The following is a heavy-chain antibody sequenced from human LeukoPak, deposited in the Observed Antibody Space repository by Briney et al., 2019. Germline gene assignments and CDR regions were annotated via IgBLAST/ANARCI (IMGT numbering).Heavy chain of an antibody. D-gene: IGHD1-7*01. V-gene: IGHV3-74*01. J-gene: IGHJ4*02. Sequence: QAGGSLRLSCAASGFTFSSFWMHWVRQPPGKGLVWVSRITSDGSSTRSADSVKGRFTTSRDNAKNTLYLRLNSLRVEDTATYFCARDLGDGTPFDYWGQGTLVTVSS. CDR2: ITSDGSST. CDR3: ARDLGDGTPFDY. CDR1: GFTFSSFW.